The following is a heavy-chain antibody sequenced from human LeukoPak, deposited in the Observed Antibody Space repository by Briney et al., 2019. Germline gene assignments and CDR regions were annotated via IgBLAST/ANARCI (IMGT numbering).Heavy chain of an antibody. CDR1: GYTFTDFY. D-gene: IGHD4-17*01. CDR3: ATMTTVTTDGSDY. J-gene: IGHJ4*02. V-gene: IGHV1-2*02. CDR2: INPHSGGT. Sequence: ASVKVSCKASGYTFTDFYMHWVRQAPGQGLEWMGWINPHSGGTNYAQKFQDRVTMTRDTSISTAYMELSRLRSDDTAVYYCATMTTVTTDGSDYWGQGTLVTVSS.